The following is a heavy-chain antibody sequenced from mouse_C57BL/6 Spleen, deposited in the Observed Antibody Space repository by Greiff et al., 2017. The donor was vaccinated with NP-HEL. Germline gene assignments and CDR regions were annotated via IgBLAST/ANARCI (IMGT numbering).Heavy chain of an antibody. CDR2: INTNNGGT. J-gene: IGHJ4*01. V-gene: IGHV1-26*01. D-gene: IGHD1-1*01. CDR3: ARNYYGSSLYAMDY. CDR1: GYTFTDYY. Sequence: EVQLQQSGPELVKPGASVKISCKASGYTFTDYYMNWVKQSHGKSLEWIGDINTNNGGTSYNQKFKGKATLTVDKSSSTAYMELRSLTSEDSAVYYCARNYYGSSLYAMDYWGQGTSVTVSS.